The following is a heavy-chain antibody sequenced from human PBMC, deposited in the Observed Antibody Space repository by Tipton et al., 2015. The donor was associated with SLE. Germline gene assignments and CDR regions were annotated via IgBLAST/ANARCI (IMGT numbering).Heavy chain of an antibody. V-gene: IGHV1-18*01. CDR1: GYTFTSYG. CDR2: LSAYNGNP. Sequence: QVQLVQSGAEVKKPGASVKVSCKASGYTFTSYGISWVRQAPGQGLEWMGWLSAYNGNPNYAQKLQGRVTMTTDTSTSTAYMELRSLRSDDTAVYYCASSGEGRCLEWLPDYYYYGMDVWGQGTTVTVSS. CDR3: ASSGEGRCLEWLPDYYYYGMDV. D-gene: IGHD3-3*01. J-gene: IGHJ6*02.